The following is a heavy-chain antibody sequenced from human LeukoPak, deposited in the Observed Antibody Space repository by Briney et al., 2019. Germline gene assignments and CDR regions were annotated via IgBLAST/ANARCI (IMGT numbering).Heavy chain of an antibody. D-gene: IGHD6-13*01. CDR1: GYTFTSYD. CDR3: AKVAAAPIPQGWFDP. J-gene: IGHJ5*02. CDR2: MNPNSGNT. V-gene: IGHV1-8*01. Sequence: ASVKVSCKASGYTFTSYDINWVRQATGQGLEWMGWMNPNSGNTGYAQKFQGRVTMTRNTSISTAYMELSSLRAEDTAVYYCAKVAAAPIPQGWFDPWGQGTLVTVSS.